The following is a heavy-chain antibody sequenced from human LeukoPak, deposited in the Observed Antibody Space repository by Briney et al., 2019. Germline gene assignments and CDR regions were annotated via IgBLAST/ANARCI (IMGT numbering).Heavy chain of an antibody. Sequence: PGRSLRLSCAASGFTFSTYGMHWVRQAPGKGLEWVAVISYDGSNKYYADSVKGRFTISRDNAKNSLYLQMSSLTAEDTAVYYCARGHSGSFGLDYWGQGTLVTVSS. J-gene: IGHJ4*02. D-gene: IGHD1-26*01. CDR3: ARGHSGSFGLDY. V-gene: IGHV3-30*03. CDR2: ISYDGSNK. CDR1: GFTFSTYG.